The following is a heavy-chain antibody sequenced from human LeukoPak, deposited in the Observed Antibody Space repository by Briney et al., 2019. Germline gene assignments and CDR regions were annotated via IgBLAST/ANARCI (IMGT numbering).Heavy chain of an antibody. Sequence: ASVKVSCKASGYTFTGYYMHWVRQPPGQGLEWMGWINPNNGGTNYAQKFQGRVTMTRDTSISTAYMELSRLRSDDTAVYYCAASSGSGAFDIWGQGTMVTVSS. D-gene: IGHD6-19*01. J-gene: IGHJ3*02. V-gene: IGHV1-2*02. CDR1: GYTFTGYY. CDR3: AASSGSGAFDI. CDR2: INPNNGGT.